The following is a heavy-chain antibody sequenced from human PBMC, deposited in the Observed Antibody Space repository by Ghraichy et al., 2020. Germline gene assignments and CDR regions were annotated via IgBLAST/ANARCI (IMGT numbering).Heavy chain of an antibody. Sequence: GGSLRLSCVGSGFPFSSYRFNWVRQSPGKGLEWVSYITGSGRTKSYADSVKGRFTISRDNAQNSLYLQMNSLRDEDTAVYYCARGSRVVRFYYYDGMDVWGQGTTVTVAS. CDR2: ITGSGRTK. J-gene: IGHJ6*02. CDR3: ARGSRVVRFYYYDGMDV. V-gene: IGHV3-48*02. D-gene: IGHD4-23*01. CDR1: GFPFSSYR.